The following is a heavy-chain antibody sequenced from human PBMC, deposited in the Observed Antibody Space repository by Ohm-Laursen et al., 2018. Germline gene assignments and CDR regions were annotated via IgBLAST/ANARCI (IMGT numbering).Heavy chain of an antibody. Sequence: GTLSLTCTVYGGSFSGYYWSWIRQPPGKGLEWIGEINHSGSTNYNPSLKSRVTISVDTSKNQFSLKLSSVTAADTAVYYCAIYYYDSSGYYYEGSLWGQGTLVTVSS. CDR1: GGSFSGYY. D-gene: IGHD3-22*01. CDR3: AIYYYDSSGYYYEGSL. CDR2: INHSGST. J-gene: IGHJ4*02. V-gene: IGHV4-34*01.